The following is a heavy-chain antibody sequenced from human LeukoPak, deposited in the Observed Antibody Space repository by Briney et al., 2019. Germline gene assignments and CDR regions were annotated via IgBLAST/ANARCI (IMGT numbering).Heavy chain of an antibody. D-gene: IGHD5-18*01. Sequence: GGSLRLSCAASGFTVSSNYMSWVRQAPGKGLEWVSVIYSGGSTYYADSVKGRFTISRDNSKNTLYLQMNSLRAEDTAVYYCARELRGYSDQYYYYGLEVWGQGTTVTVSS. CDR2: IYSGGST. V-gene: IGHV3-66*01. CDR1: GFTVSSNY. J-gene: IGHJ6*02. CDR3: ARELRGYSDQYYYYGLEV.